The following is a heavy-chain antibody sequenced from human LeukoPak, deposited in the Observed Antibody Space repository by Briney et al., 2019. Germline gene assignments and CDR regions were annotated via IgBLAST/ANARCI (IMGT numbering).Heavy chain of an antibody. J-gene: IGHJ4*02. CDR2: IYYNGST. Sequence: SETLSLTCTVSGGSISSSSYYWGWIRQPPGKGLEWIGSIYYNGSTYYNPSLKRRVTISVDTSKNQFSLKLSSVAAADTAVYYCARWAEPFDYWGQGTLVTVSS. V-gene: IGHV4-39*01. CDR1: GGSISSSSYY. CDR3: ARWAEPFDY.